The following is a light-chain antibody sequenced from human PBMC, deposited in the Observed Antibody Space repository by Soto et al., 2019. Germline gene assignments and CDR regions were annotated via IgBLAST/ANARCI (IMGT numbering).Light chain of an antibody. Sequence: DIQMTQSPSSLSASVGDRVTITCQASQDISTYLNWYQQKPGKAPKLLIHDVFNLETGVPSRFSGSGSGTDFTFTISSLQPEDIATYYCQQYGNLPFTFGPGTKVDI. V-gene: IGKV1-33*01. J-gene: IGKJ3*01. CDR2: DVF. CDR3: QQYGNLPFT. CDR1: QDISTY.